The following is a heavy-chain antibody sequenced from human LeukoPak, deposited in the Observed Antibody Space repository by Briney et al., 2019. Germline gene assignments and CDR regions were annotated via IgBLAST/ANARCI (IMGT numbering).Heavy chain of an antibody. CDR1: GFTFSSYG. Sequence: QPGRSLRLSCAASGFTFSSYGMHWVRQAPGKGLEWVAVISYDGSNKYYADSVKGRFTISRDNSKNTLYLQMNSLRAEDTAVYYCASGGLGEVFDYWGQGTLVTVSS. CDR2: ISYDGSNK. J-gene: IGHJ4*02. CDR3: ASGGLGEVFDY. D-gene: IGHD3-16*01. V-gene: IGHV3-30*03.